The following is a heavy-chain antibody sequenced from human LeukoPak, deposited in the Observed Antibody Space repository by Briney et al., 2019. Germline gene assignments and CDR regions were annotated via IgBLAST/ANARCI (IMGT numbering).Heavy chain of an antibody. Sequence: SVKVSCKASGGTFSSYAISWVRQAPGQGLEWMGRIIPILGIANYAQKFQGRVTVTADKSTSTAYMELSSLRSEDTAVYYCAASITMVRGVLDPWGQGTLVTVSS. CDR2: IIPILGIA. CDR3: AASITMVRGVLDP. CDR1: GGTFSSYA. J-gene: IGHJ5*02. V-gene: IGHV1-69*04. D-gene: IGHD3-10*01.